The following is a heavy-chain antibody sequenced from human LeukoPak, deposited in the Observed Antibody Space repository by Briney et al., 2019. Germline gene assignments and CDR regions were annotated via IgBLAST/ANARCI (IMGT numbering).Heavy chain of an antibody. V-gene: IGHV1-69*05. J-gene: IGHJ4*02. Sequence: GASVKVSCKASGGTFSSYAISWVRQAPGQGLEWMGGIIPIFGTANYAQKFQGRVTITTDESTSTAYMELSSLRSEDTAVYYCARGGAVAGTIDYWGQGTLVAVSS. D-gene: IGHD6-19*01. CDR2: IIPIFGTA. CDR1: GGTFSSYA. CDR3: ARGGAVAGTIDY.